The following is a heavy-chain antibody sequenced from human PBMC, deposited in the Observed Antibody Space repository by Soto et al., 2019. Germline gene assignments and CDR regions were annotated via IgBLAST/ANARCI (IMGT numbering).Heavy chain of an antibody. CDR3: ARDDGQSRDIFDI. V-gene: IGHV1-2*02. D-gene: IGHD2-21*02. Sequence: ASVKVSCKASGYTSGDYYIHWVRQAPGQALEWMGWINPNSGGTNYAQKFEARVTMTRATSIGTAYMEVSRLTSDDTAVYYCARDDGQSRDIFDIWGQGTMVTVSS. CDR1: GYTSGDYY. J-gene: IGHJ3*02. CDR2: INPNSGGT.